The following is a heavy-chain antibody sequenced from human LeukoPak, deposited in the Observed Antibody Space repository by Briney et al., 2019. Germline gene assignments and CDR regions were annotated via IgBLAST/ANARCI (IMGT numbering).Heavy chain of an antibody. V-gene: IGHV4-39*07. CDR1: GGSISSSSYY. CDR2: IYYSGST. Sequence: SETLSLTCTVSGGSISSSSYYWGWIRQPPGKGLEWIGSIYYSGSTYYNPSLKSRVTISVDTSKNQFSLKLSSVTAADTAVYYCARDFRSSYYYYYMDVWGKGTTVTVSS. J-gene: IGHJ6*03. D-gene: IGHD3-3*01. CDR3: ARDFRSSYYYYYMDV.